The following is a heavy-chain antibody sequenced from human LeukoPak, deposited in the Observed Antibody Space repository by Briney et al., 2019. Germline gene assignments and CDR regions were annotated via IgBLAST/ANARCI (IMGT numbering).Heavy chain of an antibody. D-gene: IGHD3-9*01. CDR2: INPNSGGT. J-gene: IGHJ6*03. CDR3: ARDGEEYYDILTGYYGAYYMDV. Sequence: GASVKVSCKASGYTFTGYYMHWVRQAPGQGLEWMGWINPNSGGTNYAQKFQGRVTMTRDTSISTAYMELSRLRSDDTAVYYCARDGEEYYDILTGYYGAYYMDVWGKGTTVTISS. V-gene: IGHV1-2*02. CDR1: GYTFTGYY.